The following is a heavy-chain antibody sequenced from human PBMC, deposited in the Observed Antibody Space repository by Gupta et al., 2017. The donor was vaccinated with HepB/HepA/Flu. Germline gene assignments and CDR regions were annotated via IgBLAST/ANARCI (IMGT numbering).Heavy chain of an antibody. V-gene: IGHV3-7*01. D-gene: IGHD6-6*01. CDR1: GFTFSSYW. Sequence: EVQLVESGGGSVQPGGSLRLYCAAAGFTFSSYWMSWVRQAPGKGLEWVANIKLDGSEKYYLDSVKGRFTMSRDNAKNSLYLQMNSLRAEDTAMYYCASLQGSSFLWYFDLWGRGTLVTVSS. J-gene: IGHJ2*01. CDR2: IKLDGSEK. CDR3: ASLQGSSFLWYFDL.